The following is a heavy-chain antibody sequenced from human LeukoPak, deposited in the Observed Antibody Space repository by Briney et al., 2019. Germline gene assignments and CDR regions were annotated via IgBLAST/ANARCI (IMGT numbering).Heavy chain of an antibody. CDR1: GSTFTSYY. CDR2: INPNSGGT. Sequence: GSVKVSCKASGSTFTSYYMHWVRQAPGQGLEWMGWINPNSGGTNYAQKFQGRVTMTRDTSISTAYMELSRLRSDDTAVYYCARVVLYSSSWYGGSAFDIWGQGTMVTVSS. J-gene: IGHJ3*02. CDR3: ARVVLYSSSWYGGSAFDI. V-gene: IGHV1-2*02. D-gene: IGHD6-13*01.